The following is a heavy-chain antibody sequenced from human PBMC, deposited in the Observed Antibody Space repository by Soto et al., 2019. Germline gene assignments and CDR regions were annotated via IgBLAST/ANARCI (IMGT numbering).Heavy chain of an antibody. V-gene: IGHV4-31*03. CDR3: ARDGGYNYGNWFDP. D-gene: IGHD5-18*01. J-gene: IGHJ5*02. CDR2: IYYSGST. Sequence: PSETLSLTCTVSGGSISSGGYYWSWIRQHPGKGLEWIGYIYYSGSTYYNPSLKSRVTISVDTSKNQFSLKLSSVTAADTAVYYCARDGGYNYGNWFDPWGQGTLVTVSS. CDR1: GGSISSGGYY.